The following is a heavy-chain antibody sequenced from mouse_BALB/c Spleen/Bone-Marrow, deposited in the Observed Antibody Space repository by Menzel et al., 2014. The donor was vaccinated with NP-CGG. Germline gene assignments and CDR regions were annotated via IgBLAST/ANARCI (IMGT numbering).Heavy chain of an antibody. CDR2: INPGSGGT. CDR1: GYAFTNYL. J-gene: IGHJ4*01. V-gene: IGHV1-54*01. Sequence: QVHVKQSGAELVRPGTSVKVSCEASGYAFTNYLIEWVKQRPGQGLEWIGVINPGSGGTNYNEKFKGKATLTADKSSSTAYMQLSSLTSDDSAVYFCARWDYAMDCWGQGTSVTVSS. CDR3: ARWDYAMDC.